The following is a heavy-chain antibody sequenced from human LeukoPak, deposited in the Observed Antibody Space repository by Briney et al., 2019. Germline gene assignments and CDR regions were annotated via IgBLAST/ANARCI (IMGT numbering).Heavy chain of an antibody. D-gene: IGHD3-22*01. V-gene: IGHV3-30*02. CDR3: ARGEIKMIVVGLY. Sequence: GGSLRLSCAASGFTFSSSGMHWVRQAPGKGLEWVAFIRYDGNNKYYADSVKGRFTTSRDNSKNTLYLQMNSLRAEDTAVYYCARGEIKMIVVGLYWGQGTLVTVSS. J-gene: IGHJ4*02. CDR1: GFTFSSSG. CDR2: IRYDGNNK.